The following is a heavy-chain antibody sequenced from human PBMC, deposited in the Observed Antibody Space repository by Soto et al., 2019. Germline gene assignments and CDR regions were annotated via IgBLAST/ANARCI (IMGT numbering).Heavy chain of an antibody. V-gene: IGHV3-74*01. CDR2: INSDGSST. J-gene: IGHJ3*01. CDR3: ARGSNADAFDV. CDR1: GFTFSSYW. Sequence: PGGSLRLSCAASGFTFSSYWMHWVRQAPGKGLVWVSHINSDGSSTSYADYVKGRFTISRDNAKNKLYLQMNSLRAEDTAVYYCARGSNADAFDVWGQGTMVTVSS.